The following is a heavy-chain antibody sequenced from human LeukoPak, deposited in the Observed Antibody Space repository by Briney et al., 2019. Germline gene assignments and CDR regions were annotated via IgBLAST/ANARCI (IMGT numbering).Heavy chain of an antibody. Sequence: SETLSLTCAVYGGSFSGYYWSWIRQPPGRGLEWIGEINHSGSTYYNPSLKSRVTISVDTSKNQFSLKLSSVTAADTAVYYCAREVGYYYDSSGYYYGGPFDYWGQGTLVTVSS. J-gene: IGHJ4*02. CDR2: INHSGST. V-gene: IGHV4-34*01. D-gene: IGHD3-22*01. CDR1: GGSFSGYY. CDR3: AREVGYYYDSSGYYYGGPFDY.